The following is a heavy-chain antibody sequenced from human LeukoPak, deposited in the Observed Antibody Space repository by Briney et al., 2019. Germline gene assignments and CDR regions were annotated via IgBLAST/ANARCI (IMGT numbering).Heavy chain of an antibody. CDR2: INWNGGST. CDR1: GFSFDDYG. V-gene: IGHV3-20*04. D-gene: IGHD3-10*01. Sequence: PGGSLRLSCAASGFSFDDYGMSWVRQAPGKELEWVSGINWNGGSTGYADSVKGRFTISRDNAKNSLYLQMNSLRDEDTALYYCARDRYGSGDYAFDIWGQGTMVTVSS. J-gene: IGHJ3*02. CDR3: ARDRYGSGDYAFDI.